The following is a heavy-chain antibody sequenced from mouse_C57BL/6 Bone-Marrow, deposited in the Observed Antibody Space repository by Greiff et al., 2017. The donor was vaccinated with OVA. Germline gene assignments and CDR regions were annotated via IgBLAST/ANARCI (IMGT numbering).Heavy chain of an antibody. CDR1: GYTFTSYW. CDR2: IYPGSGST. D-gene: IGHD1-1*01. CDR3: AREPGDGSSYWYFDV. J-gene: IGHJ1*03. Sequence: QVQLQQPGAELVKPGASVKMSCKASGYTFTSYWITWVKQRPGQGLEWIGDIYPGSGSTNYNEKFKSKATLTVDTSSSTAYMQLSSLTSKDSAVYYCAREPGDGSSYWYFDVWGTGTTVTVSS. V-gene: IGHV1-55*01.